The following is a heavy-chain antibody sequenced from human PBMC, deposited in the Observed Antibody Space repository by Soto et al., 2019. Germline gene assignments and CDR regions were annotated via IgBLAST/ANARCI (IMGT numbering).Heavy chain of an antibody. CDR1: GYTFTSYG. D-gene: IGHD6-13*01. V-gene: IGHV1-3*01. J-gene: IGHJ5*02. Sequence: ASVKVSCKASGYTFTSYGMHWVRQAPGQRLEWMGWINAANGDTKYSPKFQGRVTITRDTSASKAYMELSSLRSEDTAVYYCVRRHVSATGIDWFDPWGQGTLVTVSS. CDR3: VRRHVSATGIDWFDP. CDR2: INAANGDT.